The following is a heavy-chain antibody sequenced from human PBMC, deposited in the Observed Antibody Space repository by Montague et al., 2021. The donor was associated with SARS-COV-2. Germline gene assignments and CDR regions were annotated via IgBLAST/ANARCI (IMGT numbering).Heavy chain of an antibody. V-gene: IGHV4-39*02. CDR2: SYHSGTT. Sequence: SETLSLTCTVSGGSISSSSYYWGWIRQPPGKGLEWIGCSYHSGTTHYHPSLKSRVTISLDTSNNHFSLKVTSVTAADTAVYYCARAPYYGPGKPYQFDYWGRGTLVTVSS. D-gene: IGHD3-10*01. J-gene: IGHJ4*02. CDR1: GGSISSSSYY. CDR3: ARAPYYGPGKPYQFDY.